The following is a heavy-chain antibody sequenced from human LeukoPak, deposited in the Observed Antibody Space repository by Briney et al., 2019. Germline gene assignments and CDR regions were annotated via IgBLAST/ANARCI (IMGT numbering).Heavy chain of an antibody. D-gene: IGHD3-9*01. V-gene: IGHV3-23*01. CDR3: AKWGGYDVLTGYYVSHY. CDR2: ITVSGGNT. CDR1: GFTFSNYA. J-gene: IGHJ4*02. Sequence: GASLRLSCAASGFTFSNYAMSWVRPAPGEGLEWVSSITVSGGNTYYADSVKGRFTISRDNSKNTGFQQMDSLRAEGTAVYYCAKWGGYDVLTGYYVSHYWGQGTLVTVSS.